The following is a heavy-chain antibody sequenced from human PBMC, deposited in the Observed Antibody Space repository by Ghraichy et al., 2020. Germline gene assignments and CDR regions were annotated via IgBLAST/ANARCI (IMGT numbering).Heavy chain of an antibody. V-gene: IGHV1-18*01. CDR1: GYTFTSYG. CDR2: ISAYNGNT. J-gene: IGHJ6*02. D-gene: IGHD2/OR15-2a*01. Sequence: ASVKVSCKTSGYTFTSYGISWVRQAPGQGLEWMGWISAYNGNTNYAQKLQGRVTMTTDTSTSTAYMELRSLRSDDTAVYYCARDLRGYCTSTTIACPNYYGLDVWGQGTTVTVSS. CDR3: ARDLRGYCTSTTIACPNYYGLDV.